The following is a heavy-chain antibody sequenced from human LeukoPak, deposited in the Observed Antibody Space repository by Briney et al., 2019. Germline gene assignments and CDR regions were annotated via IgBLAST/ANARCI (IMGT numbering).Heavy chain of an antibody. D-gene: IGHD3-10*01. CDR1: GFTFSSYA. J-gene: IGHJ3*02. CDR3: AKDGLLWFGELSRAFDI. Sequence: GGSLRLSCAASGFTFSSYAMSWVRQAPGEGLEWVSAISGSGGSTYYADSVEGRFTISRDNSKSTLYLQMNSLRAEDTAVYYCAKDGLLWFGELSRAFDIWGQGTMVTVSS. V-gene: IGHV3-23*01. CDR2: ISGSGGST.